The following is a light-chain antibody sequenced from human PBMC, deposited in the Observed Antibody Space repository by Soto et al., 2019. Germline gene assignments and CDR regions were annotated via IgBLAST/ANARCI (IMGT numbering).Light chain of an antibody. V-gene: IGKV3-15*01. CDR3: QQYNNWPPIT. Sequence: EIVMTQSPGTLSASPGDRATISCRASQSVRSKLAWYQQKPGQAPRLLIYDASTRATGIPARFSGSGSGTEFTLTISSLQSEDFAVYYCQQYNNWPPITFGQGTRLEIK. J-gene: IGKJ5*01. CDR2: DAS. CDR1: QSVRSK.